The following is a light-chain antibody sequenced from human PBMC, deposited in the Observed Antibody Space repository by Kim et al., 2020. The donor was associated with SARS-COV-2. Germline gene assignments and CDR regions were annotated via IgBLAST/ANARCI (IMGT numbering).Light chain of an antibody. V-gene: IGKV3-15*01. CDR2: GAS. J-gene: IGKJ1*01. CDR1: QSVSTN. CDR3: QQYTNWPRT. Sequence: VYPGERATRSCRASQSVSTNLVWYQHKPGQAPRLLIYGASTRATGIPARFSGSGSGTEFTLTISSLQSEDFAVYYCQQYTNWPRTFGQGTKVDIK.